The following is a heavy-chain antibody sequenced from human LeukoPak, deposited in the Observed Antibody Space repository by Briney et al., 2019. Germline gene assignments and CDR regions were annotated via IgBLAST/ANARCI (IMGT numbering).Heavy chain of an antibody. Sequence: GGSLRLSCAASGFTFGSYEMNWVRQAPGKGLEWVSYISSSGSTIYYADSVKGRFTISRDNAKNSLYLQMNSLRAEDTAVYYCAREVLRFLEWFPCYMDVWGKGTTVTVSS. D-gene: IGHD3-3*01. CDR1: GFTFGSYE. CDR3: AREVLRFLEWFPCYMDV. CDR2: ISSSGSTI. V-gene: IGHV3-48*03. J-gene: IGHJ6*03.